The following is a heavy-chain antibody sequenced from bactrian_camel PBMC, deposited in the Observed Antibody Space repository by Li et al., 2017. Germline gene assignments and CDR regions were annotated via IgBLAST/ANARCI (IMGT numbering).Heavy chain of an antibody. CDR3: AARLVGWCPLFEHWLGKRAYTPGGYFAN. CDR1: GDTDMSNC. V-gene: IGHV3S54*01. D-gene: IGHD1*01. Sequence: QVQLVESGGGLVQPGGSLTLSCVASGDTDMSNCRAWYRLTPGKEREKVAHIWTGDGTTMYANSVKGRFTVSQDSAKNILYLQMHSLKPEDTAMYYCAARLVGWCPLFEHWLGKRAYTPGGYFANWGQGTQVTVS. CDR2: IWTGDGTT. J-gene: IGHJ6*01.